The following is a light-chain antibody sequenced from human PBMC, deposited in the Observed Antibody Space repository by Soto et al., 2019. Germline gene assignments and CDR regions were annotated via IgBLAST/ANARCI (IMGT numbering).Light chain of an antibody. CDR1: QSISSY. J-gene: IGKJ1*01. Sequence: DGPMTLSASSLSASFGCTVTSTCRASQSISSYLNWYQQKKGKAPKLLIYAASSLQSGVPSRFSGSGYGTDFNLTISSLQTEDFATYYCQQRYSTPRAFGQGTKVDIK. CDR2: AAS. V-gene: IGKV1-39*01. CDR3: QQRYSTPRA.